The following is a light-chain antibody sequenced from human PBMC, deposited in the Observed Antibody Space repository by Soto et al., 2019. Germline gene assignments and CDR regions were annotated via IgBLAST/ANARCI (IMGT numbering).Light chain of an antibody. V-gene: IGLV2-14*01. Sequence: QSALTQPASVSGSPGQSSTISCTGTSSDVGGYNYVSWYQQQPGKAPKFMIYDVSNRPSGVSNRFSGSKSGNTASLTISGLQAEDEVDYYCCSYTTSNTRQIVFGTGTKLTVL. CDR1: SSDVGGYNY. CDR2: DVS. J-gene: IGLJ1*01. CDR3: CSYTTSNTRQIV.